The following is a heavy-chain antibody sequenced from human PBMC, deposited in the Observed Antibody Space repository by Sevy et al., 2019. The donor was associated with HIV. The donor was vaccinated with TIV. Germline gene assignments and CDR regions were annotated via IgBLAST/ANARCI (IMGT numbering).Heavy chain of an antibody. CDR1: GLSLSDYW. J-gene: IGHJ4*02. CDR3: VRSRTGVNFDY. Sequence: GGSLRLSCTASGLSLSDYWLHWVRQAPGKGLVWVSRIDSGGSTTDYADSVKGRFTISRDNGKNSLFLQMSSLRAEDTALYYCVRSRTGVNFDYWGQGTLVTVSS. D-gene: IGHD2-2*01. V-gene: IGHV3-74*01. CDR2: IDSGGSTT.